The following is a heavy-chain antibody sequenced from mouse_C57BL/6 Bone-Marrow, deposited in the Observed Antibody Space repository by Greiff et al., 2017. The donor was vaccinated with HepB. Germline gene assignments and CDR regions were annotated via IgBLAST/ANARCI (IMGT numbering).Heavy chain of an antibody. CDR3: TTMINMDY. Sequence: EVQRVESGGGLVQPGGSMKLSCVASGFTFSNYWMNWVRQSPEKGLEWVAQIRLKSDNYATHYAESVKGRFTISRDDSKSSVYLQMNNLRAEDTGIYYCTTMINMDYWGQGTSVTVSS. D-gene: IGHD2-4*01. CDR1: GFTFSNYW. V-gene: IGHV6-3*01. J-gene: IGHJ4*01. CDR2: IRLKSDNYAT.